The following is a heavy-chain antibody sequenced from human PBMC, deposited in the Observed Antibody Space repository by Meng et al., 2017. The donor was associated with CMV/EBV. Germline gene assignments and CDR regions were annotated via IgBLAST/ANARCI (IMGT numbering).Heavy chain of an antibody. Sequence: EQHGSGGDKAVASVKVPLNRSGFPFTSDSIILVRQAPRQVLEGMGWIRAYHGKTVYPQRPQGSVTMTTAKTTSTAYMALKSLRADDTAVYYCAKWGQSRDWPPDPFDPWGQGTLVTVSS. CDR3: AKWGQSRDWPPDPFDP. V-gene: IGHV1-18*01. CDR2: IRAYHGKT. J-gene: IGHJ5*02. D-gene: IGHD5-24*01. CDR1: GFPFTSDS.